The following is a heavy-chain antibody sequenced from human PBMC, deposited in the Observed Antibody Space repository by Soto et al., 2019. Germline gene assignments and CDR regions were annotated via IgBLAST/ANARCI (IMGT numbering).Heavy chain of an antibody. V-gene: IGHV1-69*13. D-gene: IGHD5-18*01. CDR2: IIPIFGTA. CDR3: ARMGAKGTAMVSASYYYYGMDV. Sequence: SVKVSCKASGGTFSSYAISWVRQAPGQGLEWMGGIIPIFGTANYAQKFQGRVTITADESTSTAYMELSSLRSEDTAVYYCARMGAKGTAMVSASYYYYGMDVRGQGTTVTVPS. J-gene: IGHJ6*02. CDR1: GGTFSSYA.